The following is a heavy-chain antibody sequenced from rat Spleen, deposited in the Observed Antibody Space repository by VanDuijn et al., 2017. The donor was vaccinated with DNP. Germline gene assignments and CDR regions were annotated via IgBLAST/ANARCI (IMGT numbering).Heavy chain of an antibody. CDR2: INSGGDKT. J-gene: IGHJ2*01. Sequence: EVQLVESGGGLVQPGRSLKLSCAASGFTFSNYFMAWVRQAPTKGLEWVASINSGGDKTYYRDSVKGRFTISRDNAKSALYLQMDSLRSEDTATYYCVVNWYNFWGQGVMVTVSS. CDR3: VVNWYNF. D-gene: IGHD1-11*01. CDR1: GFTFSNYF. V-gene: IGHV5-25*01.